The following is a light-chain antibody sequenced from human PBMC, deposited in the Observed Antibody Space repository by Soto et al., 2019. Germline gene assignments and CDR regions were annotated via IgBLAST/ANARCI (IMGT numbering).Light chain of an antibody. CDR2: GAS. CDR1: QSVSSSY. CDR3: QQYGSSPQT. Sequence: EIVLTQSPGTLSLSPGEIATLSFRASQSVSSSYLAWYQQKPGQAPRLLIYGASTRATGIPARFSGSGFGTEFTLTISSLQSEDFAVYYCQQYGSSPQTFGGGTKVDIK. J-gene: IGKJ4*01. V-gene: IGKV3-20*01.